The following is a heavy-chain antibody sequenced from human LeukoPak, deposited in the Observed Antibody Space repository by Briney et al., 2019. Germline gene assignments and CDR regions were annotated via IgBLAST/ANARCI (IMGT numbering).Heavy chain of an antibody. Sequence: SETLSLTCTVSGGSFSSYYWSWIRQPPGKGLEWIGYIYHSGSTNYNPSLKSRVTISVDTSKNEFSLKLRSVTAADTAVYYCARGNYYDSGGYYPFDYWGQGTLVTVSS. CDR3: ARGNYYDSGGYYPFDY. J-gene: IGHJ4*02. V-gene: IGHV4-59*12. D-gene: IGHD3-22*01. CDR2: IYHSGST. CDR1: GGSFSSYY.